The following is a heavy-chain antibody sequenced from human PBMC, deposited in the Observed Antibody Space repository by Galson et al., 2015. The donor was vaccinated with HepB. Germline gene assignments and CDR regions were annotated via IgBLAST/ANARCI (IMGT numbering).Heavy chain of an antibody. V-gene: IGHV3-21*01. CDR2: ISSSSSYI. J-gene: IGHJ6*02. Sequence: SLRLSCAASGFTFSSYSMNWVRQAPGKGLEWVSSISSSSSYIYYADSVKGRFTISRDNAKNSLYLQMNSLRAEDTAVYYCAREGGDYYGSGSYYNGGMDVWGQGTTVTVSS. D-gene: IGHD3-10*01. CDR1: GFTFSSYS. CDR3: AREGGDYYGSGSYYNGGMDV.